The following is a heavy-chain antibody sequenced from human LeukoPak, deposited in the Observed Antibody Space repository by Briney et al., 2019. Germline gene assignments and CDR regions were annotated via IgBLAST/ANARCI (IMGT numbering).Heavy chain of an antibody. CDR2: IYYSGST. V-gene: IGHV4-39*07. CDR3: ARYFDWFEDY. J-gene: IGHJ4*02. D-gene: IGHD3-9*01. CDR1: GGSISSSSYY. Sequence: SETLSLTCTVSGGSISSSSYYWGWIRQPPVKGLEWIGSIYYSGSTYYNPSLKSRVTIAVDTSKNQFSLKLSSVTAADTAVYYCARYFDWFEDYWGQGTLVTVSS.